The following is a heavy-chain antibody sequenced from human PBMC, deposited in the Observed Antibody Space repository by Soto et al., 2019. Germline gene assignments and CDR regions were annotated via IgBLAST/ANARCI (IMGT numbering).Heavy chain of an antibody. CDR3: ARSLGGGRDYYYMDV. Sequence: ASVKVSCKASGYTFTXYAMHWVRHAPGQRLEWMGWINAGNGNTKYSQKFQGRVTITRDTSASTAYMELSSLRSEDTAVYYCARSLGGGRDYYYMDVWGKGTTVTVSS. CDR2: INAGNGNT. CDR1: GYTFTXYA. D-gene: IGHD1-26*01. V-gene: IGHV1-3*01. J-gene: IGHJ6*03.